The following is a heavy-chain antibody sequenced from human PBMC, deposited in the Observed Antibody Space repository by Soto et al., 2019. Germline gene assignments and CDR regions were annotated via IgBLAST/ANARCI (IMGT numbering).Heavy chain of an antibody. CDR2: ISSSGYI. Sequence: EVQLVESGGGLVKPGGSLRLSCAASGFNFNSYTINWVRQAPGKRLEWLSSISSSGYIFSTDSVRGRFTISRDNAKNSVYLQMNSLRAEDTAVYYCAKDVVVGATTGLGDYYYYYGMDVWGQGTTVTVSS. CDR1: GFNFNSYT. V-gene: IGHV3-21*01. CDR3: AKDVVVGATTGLGDYYYYYGMDV. D-gene: IGHD1-26*01. J-gene: IGHJ6*02.